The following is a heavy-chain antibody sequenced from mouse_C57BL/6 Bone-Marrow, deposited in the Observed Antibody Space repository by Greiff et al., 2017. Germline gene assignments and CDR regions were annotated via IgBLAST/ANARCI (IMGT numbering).Heavy chain of an antibody. D-gene: IGHD2-4*01. CDR2: IHPNSGST. Sequence: VQLQQPGAELVKPGASVKLSCKASGYTFTSYWMHWVKQRPGQGLEWIGMIHPNSGSTNYNEKFKSKATLTVDKSSSTAYMQLSSLTSEDSAVYYCLYDYDGAMDYWGQGTSVTVSS. J-gene: IGHJ4*01. CDR1: GYTFTSYW. V-gene: IGHV1-64*01. CDR3: LYDYDGAMDY.